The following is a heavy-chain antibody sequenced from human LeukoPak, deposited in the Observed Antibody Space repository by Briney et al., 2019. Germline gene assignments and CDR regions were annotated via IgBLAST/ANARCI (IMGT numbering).Heavy chain of an antibody. Sequence: GGSLRLSCAASGFTFSSYWMSWVRQAPGKGLEWVSAISGSGGSTYYADSVKGRFTISRDNSKNTLYLQMNSLRAEDTAVYYCAKTGPSAKKIRFLEWLPKGHYFDYWGQGTLVTVSS. J-gene: IGHJ4*02. D-gene: IGHD3-3*01. CDR3: AKTGPSAKKIRFLEWLPKGHYFDY. V-gene: IGHV3-23*01. CDR1: GFTFSSYW. CDR2: ISGSGGST.